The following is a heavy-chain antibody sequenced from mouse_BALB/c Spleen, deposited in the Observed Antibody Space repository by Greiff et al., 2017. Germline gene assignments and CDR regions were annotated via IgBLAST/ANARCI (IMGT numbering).Heavy chain of an antibody. J-gene: IGHJ4*01. CDR3: ARREFITGAMDY. CDR1: GFNIKDTY. CDR2: IDPANGNT. V-gene: IGHV14-3*02. Sequence: VQLQQSGAELVKPGASVKLSCTASGFNIKDTYMHWVKQRPEQGLEWIGRIDPANGNTKYDPKFQGKATITADTSSNTAYLQLSSLTSEDTAVYYYARREFITGAMDYWGQGTSVTVSS. D-gene: IGHD1-1*01.